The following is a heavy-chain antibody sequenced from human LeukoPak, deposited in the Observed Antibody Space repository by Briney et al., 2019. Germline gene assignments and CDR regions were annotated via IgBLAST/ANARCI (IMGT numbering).Heavy chain of an antibody. CDR1: GCTFSNSL. CDR3: TTGDSFLLWFGIDY. D-gene: IGHD3-10*01. Sequence: PGGSLRLSCAASGCTFSNSLRSWVRQPPGKGLEWVGRIQSKTDGGTTAYAAPVKGRFTISRDDSKNTLYLQMNSLETEDTALYYCTTGDSFLLWFGIDYWGQGTLVTVSS. CDR2: IQSKTDGGTT. V-gene: IGHV3-15*01. J-gene: IGHJ4*02.